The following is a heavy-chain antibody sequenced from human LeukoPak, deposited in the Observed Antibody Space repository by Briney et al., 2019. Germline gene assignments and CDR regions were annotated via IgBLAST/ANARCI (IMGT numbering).Heavy chain of an antibody. CDR3: ARAGINPGDHYYSGMDV. V-gene: IGHV4-4*02. J-gene: IGHJ6*02. CDR2: ICHSGSF. CDR1: GGSISSNNW. Sequence: KPSGTLSLTCAVSGGSISSNNWWSWVRQSPEKGLEWIAEICHSGSFNRNPSLKSRVTILVDKSTNQFSLNLTSVTAADTAVYYCARAGINPGDHYYSGMDVWGQGTTVTVSS. D-gene: IGHD4-17*01.